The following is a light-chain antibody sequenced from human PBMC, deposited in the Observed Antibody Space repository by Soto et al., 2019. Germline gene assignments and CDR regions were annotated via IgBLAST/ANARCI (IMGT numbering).Light chain of an antibody. CDR3: QQYHHWPVT. CDR2: GAS. V-gene: IGKV3-15*01. J-gene: IGKJ4*01. CDR1: QSVSSN. Sequence: EIVMTQSPATLSVSPGERATLSCRASQSVSSNLAWYQQKPGQAPRLLIYGASTRATGIPARFSGSGSGTDFTLTISSLQSEDAAVYYCQQYHHWPVTFGGGTKVEIK.